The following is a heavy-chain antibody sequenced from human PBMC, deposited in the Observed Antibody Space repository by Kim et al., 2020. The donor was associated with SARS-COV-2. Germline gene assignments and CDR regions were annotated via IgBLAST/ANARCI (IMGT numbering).Heavy chain of an antibody. Sequence: SVKGRFTISRDNAKNSLYLQMNSLRAEDTAVYYCAKGGGLVGATTYYFDYWGQGTLVTVSS. D-gene: IGHD1-26*01. J-gene: IGHJ4*02. CDR3: AKGGGLVGATTYYFDY. V-gene: IGHV3-9*01.